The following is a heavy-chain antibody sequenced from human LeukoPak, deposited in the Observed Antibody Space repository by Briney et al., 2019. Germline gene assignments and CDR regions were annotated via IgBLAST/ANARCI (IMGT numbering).Heavy chain of an antibody. CDR2: INHSGST. D-gene: IGHD3-22*01. J-gene: IGHJ4*02. Sequence: SETLSLTCAVYGGSFSGYYWSWIRQPPGKGLEWIGEINHSGSTNYNPSLKSRVTISVDTSKNQFSLKLSSVTAADTAVYYCARARKVGYYDSSGYYFDYWGQGTLVTVSS. CDR1: GGSFSGYY. V-gene: IGHV4-34*01. CDR3: ARARKVGYYDSSGYYFDY.